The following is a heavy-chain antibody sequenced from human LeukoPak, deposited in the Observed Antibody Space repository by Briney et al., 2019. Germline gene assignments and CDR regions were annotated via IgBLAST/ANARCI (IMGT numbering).Heavy chain of an antibody. J-gene: IGHJ2*01. Sequence: GGSLRLSCAASGNYWMHWVRQAPGKGLVWVSHINSDGSWTSYADSVKGRFTISRDSSRNTLFLHMNTLRAEDTAIYYCAKDRTVGASYWYFDLWGRAPWSLSPQ. V-gene: IGHV3-74*01. CDR3: AKDRTVGASYWYFDL. CDR1: GNYW. D-gene: IGHD1-26*01. CDR2: INSDGSWT.